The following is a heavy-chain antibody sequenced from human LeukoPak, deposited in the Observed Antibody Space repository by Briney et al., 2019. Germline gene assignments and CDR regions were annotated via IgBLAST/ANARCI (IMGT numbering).Heavy chain of an antibody. V-gene: IGHV3-30*18. CDR2: ISYDGSNK. CDR3: AKGAAPDY. CDR1: GFTFSSCG. J-gene: IGHJ4*02. Sequence: GRSLRLSCAASGFTFSSCGMHWVRQAPGKGLEWVAVISYDGSNKYYADSVKGRFTISRDNSKNTLYLQMNSLRAEDTAVYYCAKGAAPDYWGQGTLVTVSS. D-gene: IGHD6-13*01.